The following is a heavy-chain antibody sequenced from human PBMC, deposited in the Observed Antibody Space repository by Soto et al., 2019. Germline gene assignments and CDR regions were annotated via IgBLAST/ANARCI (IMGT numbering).Heavy chain of an antibody. J-gene: IGHJ6*03. CDR2: IWYDGSNK. Sequence: GGSLRLSCAASGFTFSSYGMHWVRQAPGKGLEWVAVIWYDGSNKYYADSVKGRFTISRDNSKNTLYLQMNSLRAEDTAVYYCARDSAHRNRRITIFDYYYYYMDVWGKGTTVTVSS. CDR3: ARDSAHRNRRITIFDYYYYYMDV. CDR1: GFTFSSYG. V-gene: IGHV3-33*01. D-gene: IGHD3-3*01.